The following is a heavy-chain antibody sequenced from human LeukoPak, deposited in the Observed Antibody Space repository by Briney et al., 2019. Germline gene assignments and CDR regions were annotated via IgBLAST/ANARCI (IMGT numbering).Heavy chain of an antibody. Sequence: PSETLSLTCTVSGGSISSYYWSWIQQPPGKGLEWIGYIYYSGSTNYNPSLKSRVTISVDTSKNQFSLKLSSVTAADTAVYYCARTKPNWNFDYWGQGTLVTVSS. CDR2: IYYSGST. D-gene: IGHD1-1*01. CDR3: ARTKPNWNFDY. J-gene: IGHJ4*02. CDR1: GGSISSYY. V-gene: IGHV4-59*01.